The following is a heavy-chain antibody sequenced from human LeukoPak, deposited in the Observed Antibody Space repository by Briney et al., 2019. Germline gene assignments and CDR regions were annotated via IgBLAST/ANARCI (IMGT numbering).Heavy chain of an antibody. CDR2: ISPNSGGT. CDR3: AIQPWGSGNNWYFDL. J-gene: IGHJ2*01. Sequence: APVKVSCKSSGYTFTAYYIHWVRQAPGQGLEWMGWISPNSGGTDYAQKFQGRVTMTRDTSISTAYVELSSLTSDDTAVYYCAIQPWGSGNNWYFDLWGRGTLVTVSS. V-gene: IGHV1-2*02. CDR1: GYTFTAYY. D-gene: IGHD7-27*01.